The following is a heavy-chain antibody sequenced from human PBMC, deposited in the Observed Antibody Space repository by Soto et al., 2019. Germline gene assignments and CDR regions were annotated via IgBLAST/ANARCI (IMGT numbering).Heavy chain of an antibody. CDR2: IYHSGST. Sequence: PSETLSLTCAVSGYSISSGYYWGWIRQPPGKGLEWIGSIYHSGSTYYNPSLKSRVTISVDTSKNQFSLKLSSVTAADTAVYYCAREGDFWSGYHYYFDYWGQGTLVTVSS. D-gene: IGHD3-3*01. CDR3: AREGDFWSGYHYYFDY. CDR1: GYSISSGYY. V-gene: IGHV4-38-2*02. J-gene: IGHJ4*02.